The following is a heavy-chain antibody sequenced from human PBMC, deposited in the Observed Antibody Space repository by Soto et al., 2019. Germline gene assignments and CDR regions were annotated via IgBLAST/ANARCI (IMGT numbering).Heavy chain of an antibody. J-gene: IGHJ3*02. Sequence: PGGSLRLACAASGSTFSSYAMSWVRQAPGKGLEWVSAISGSGGSTYYADSVKGRFTISRDNSKSTLYLQMNSLRAEDTAVYYCAKDIVVVVGAMRDAFDIWGQGTMVTVSS. V-gene: IGHV3-23*01. CDR3: AKDIVVVVGAMRDAFDI. CDR1: GSTFSSYA. D-gene: IGHD2-15*01. CDR2: ISGSGGST.